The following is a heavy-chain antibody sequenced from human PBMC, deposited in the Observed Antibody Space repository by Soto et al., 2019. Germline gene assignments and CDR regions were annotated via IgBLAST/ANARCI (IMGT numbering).Heavy chain of an antibody. CDR1: GYSFTAYG. J-gene: IGHJ6*02. D-gene: IGHD3-3*01. Sequence: QVQVVQSGDEVKETGASVRVSCKTSGYSFTAYGISWVRQAPGQGLEWMGWISCYNGKTKYAQKVQGRVTMTTDTSTSPAYMEVRSLRSDATAIYYCARDAPPPELRFLEWHNYDYNGMDVWGQGTTVTVSS. CDR3: ARDAPPPELRFLEWHNYDYNGMDV. V-gene: IGHV1-18*01. CDR2: ISCYNGKT.